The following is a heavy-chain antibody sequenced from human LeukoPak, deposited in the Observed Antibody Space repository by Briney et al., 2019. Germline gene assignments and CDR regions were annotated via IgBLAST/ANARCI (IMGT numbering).Heavy chain of an antibody. V-gene: IGHV4-34*01. J-gene: IGHJ5*02. CDR1: GGSFSGYY. CDR2: INHSGST. Sequence: PSETLSLTCAVYGGSFSGYYWTWIRQPPGKGLEWIGEINHSGSTNYNPSLKSRVTIPVDTSKSQFSLKLSSVTAADTAIYFCARRGLRFLESVKYSWFDPWGQGTLVTVSS. D-gene: IGHD3-3*01. CDR3: ARRGLRFLESVKYSWFDP.